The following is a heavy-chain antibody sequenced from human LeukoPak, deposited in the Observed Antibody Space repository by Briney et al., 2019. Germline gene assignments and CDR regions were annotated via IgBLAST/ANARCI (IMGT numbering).Heavy chain of an antibody. Sequence: SETLSLTCTVSGGSISSYYWSWIRQSPGKGLEWIGFIYYSGNTNSNPSLKSRVTMSVDTSKNQFSLRLTSVTAADTAVYYCASGLLRDWFDPWGQGTLVTVSS. J-gene: IGHJ5*02. CDR2: IYYSGNT. CDR1: GGSISSYY. D-gene: IGHD2-21*01. V-gene: IGHV4-59*01. CDR3: ASGLLRDWFDP.